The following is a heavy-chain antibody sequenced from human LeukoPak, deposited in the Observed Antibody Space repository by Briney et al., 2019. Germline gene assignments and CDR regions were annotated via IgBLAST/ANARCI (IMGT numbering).Heavy chain of an antibody. CDR2: INTNTGNP. CDR1: GYTFTSYG. V-gene: IGHV7-4-1*02. D-gene: IGHD3-3*01. CDR3: ARPRRWSGYYIDY. J-gene: IGHJ4*02. Sequence: ASVTVSCKASGYTFTSYGISWVRQAPGQGLEWMGWINTNTGNPTYAQGFTGRFVFSLDTSVSTAYLQISSLKAEDTAVYYCARPRRWSGYYIDYWGQGTLVTVSS.